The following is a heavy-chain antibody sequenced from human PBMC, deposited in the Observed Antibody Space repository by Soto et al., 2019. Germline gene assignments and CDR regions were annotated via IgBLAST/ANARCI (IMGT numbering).Heavy chain of an antibody. CDR2: IYSSGHT. J-gene: IGHJ4*02. V-gene: IGHV4-59*01. CDR1: GDSISSFY. CDR3: ARDSFNNGLDLDH. Sequence: QVQLQESGPGLVKPSETLSLTCTVSGDSISSFYWNWIRQPPGKGLEWIGYIYSSGHTHYNPALKSRVTMSVDTAKNQFSLILNSGTVADTAVYYCARDSFNNGLDLDHWGRGILVTVSS. D-gene: IGHD2-8*01.